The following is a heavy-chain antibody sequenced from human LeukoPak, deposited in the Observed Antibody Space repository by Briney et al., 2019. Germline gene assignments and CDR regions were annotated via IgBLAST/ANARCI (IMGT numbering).Heavy chain of an antibody. Sequence: SETLSLTCTVSGGSISSYYWSWIRQSPGKGLEWIGYIYYSGSTNYNPSLKSRVTMSGDTSKNQFSLKLSSVTAADTAVYYCARVLAAAGNNWFDPWGQGTLVTVSS. J-gene: IGHJ5*02. D-gene: IGHD6-13*01. CDR2: IYYSGST. CDR1: GGSISSYY. V-gene: IGHV4-59*01. CDR3: ARVLAAAGNNWFDP.